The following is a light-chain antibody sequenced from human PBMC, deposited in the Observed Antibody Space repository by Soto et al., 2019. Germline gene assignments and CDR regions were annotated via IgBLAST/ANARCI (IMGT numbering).Light chain of an antibody. V-gene: IGLV2-14*03. CDR1: SSDVGGYNY. CDR2: DVS. J-gene: IGLJ1*01. CDR3: SSYTYAGGTPCV. Sequence: QSALTQPASVSGSPGQSITISCTGTSSDVGGYNYVSWFQQHPGKAPKLIIFDVSNRPSGVSNRFSGSKSGNTASLTISGLQAEDGADYYCSSYTYAGGTPCVFGPGTKVTVL.